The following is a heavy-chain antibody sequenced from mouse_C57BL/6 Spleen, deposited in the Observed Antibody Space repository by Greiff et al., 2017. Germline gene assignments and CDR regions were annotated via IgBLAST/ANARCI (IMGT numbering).Heavy chain of an antibody. CDR1: GFTFSSYA. Sequence: EVQGVESGEGLVKPGGSLKLSCAASGFTFSSYAMSWVRQTPEQRLEWVAYISSGGDYIYYADTVKGRFTISRDNARNTLYLQMSSLKSEDTAMYYCARGNYDEVVAMGDWGKGTSVTVAS. CDR2: ISSGGDYI. D-gene: IGHD2-4*01. J-gene: IGHJ4*01. V-gene: IGHV5S21*01. CDR3: ARGNYDEVVAMGD.